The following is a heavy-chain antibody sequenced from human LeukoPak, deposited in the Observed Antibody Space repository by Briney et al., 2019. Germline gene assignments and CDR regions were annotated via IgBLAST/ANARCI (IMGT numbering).Heavy chain of an antibody. CDR3: ARLRAYYNSGSYSYFDY. V-gene: IGHV5-51*01. J-gene: IGHJ4*02. Sequence: GESLKISCKGSGYSFSNYWIGWVRQMPGKGLEWMGIIYPGDSDTRHSPSLQGQVTISADKSISTAYLQWSSLRASDTAMYYCARLRAYYNSGSYSYFDYWGQGTLVTVSS. CDR1: GYSFSNYW. CDR2: IYPGDSDT. D-gene: IGHD3-10*01.